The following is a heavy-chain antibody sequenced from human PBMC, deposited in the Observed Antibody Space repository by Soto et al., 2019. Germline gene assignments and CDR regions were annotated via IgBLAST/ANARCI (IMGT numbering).Heavy chain of an antibody. Sequence: EVQLVESGGGLVQPGGSLRLSCAATGFTFSTYWMHWVRQGPGKGLVWVSRISTDGSSTTHADSVKGRFTISRDNAKHTLYLPMNSLRAEDTAVYYCARATGSNHPFDYWGQGSLVTVSS. CDR3: ARATGSNHPFDY. CDR2: ISTDGSST. V-gene: IGHV3-74*01. CDR1: GFTFSTYW. J-gene: IGHJ4*02. D-gene: IGHD2-2*01.